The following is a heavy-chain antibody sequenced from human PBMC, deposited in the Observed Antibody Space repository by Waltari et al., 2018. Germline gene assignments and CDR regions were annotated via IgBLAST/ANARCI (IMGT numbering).Heavy chain of an antibody. CDR3: TTWGSLMSD. Sequence: EVQLVESGGGLVKTGESLRLSCAASGFTFSYAWMNWVRQAPGKGREWVGRNKIKTDGWTADDSAPVKGRFTISKDDSKNTLYLQMNSLETEDTAVYYCTTWGSLMSDWGQGTLVTVSS. D-gene: IGHD3-16*01. CDR2: NKIKTDGWTA. V-gene: IGHV3-15*01. J-gene: IGHJ4*02. CDR1: GFTFSYAW.